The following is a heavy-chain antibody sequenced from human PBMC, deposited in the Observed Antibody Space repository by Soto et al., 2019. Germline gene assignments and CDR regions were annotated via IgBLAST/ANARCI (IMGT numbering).Heavy chain of an antibody. J-gene: IGHJ3*02. Sequence: GESLKISCKGSGYSFTSYWIGWARQMPGKGLEWMGIIYPGDSDTRYSPSFQGQVTISAVKSISTAYLQWSSLKASDTAMYYCARVRIVGATDDAFDIWGQGTMVTVSS. CDR3: ARVRIVGATDDAFDI. V-gene: IGHV5-51*01. D-gene: IGHD1-26*01. CDR1: GYSFTSYW. CDR2: IYPGDSDT.